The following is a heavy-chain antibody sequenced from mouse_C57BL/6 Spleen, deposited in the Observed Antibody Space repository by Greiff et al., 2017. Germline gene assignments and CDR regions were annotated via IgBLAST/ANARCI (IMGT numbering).Heavy chain of an antibody. Sequence: QVQLQQPGAELVMPGASVKLSCKASGYTFTSYWMHWVKQRPGQGLEWIGEIDPSDSYTNYNQKFKGKSTLTVDKSSSTAYMQLSSLTSEDSAVYYCAREVGGYLVYFDYWGQGTTLTVSS. J-gene: IGHJ2*01. CDR3: AREVGGYLVYFDY. V-gene: IGHV1-69*01. CDR1: GYTFTSYW. D-gene: IGHD2-2*01. CDR2: IDPSDSYT.